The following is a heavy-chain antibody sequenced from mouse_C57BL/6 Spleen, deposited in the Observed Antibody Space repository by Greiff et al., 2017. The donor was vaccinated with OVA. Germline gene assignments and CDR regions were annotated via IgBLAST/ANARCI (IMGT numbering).Heavy chain of an antibody. CDR2: IRNKANGYTT. Sequence: EVKVVESGGGLVQPGGSLSLSCAASGFTFTDYYMSWVRQPPGKALEWLGFIRNKANGYTTEYSASVKGRFTISRDNSQSILYLQMNALRAEDSSTYYCARYTRGYFDYWGQGTTLTVSS. CDR1: GFTFTDYY. CDR3: ARYTRGYFDY. J-gene: IGHJ2*01. V-gene: IGHV7-3*01.